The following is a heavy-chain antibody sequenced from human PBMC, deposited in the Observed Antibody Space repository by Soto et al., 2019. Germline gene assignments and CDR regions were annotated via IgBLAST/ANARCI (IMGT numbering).Heavy chain of an antibody. CDR2: ISGSGGST. CDR3: AKASAGYSSGWPFDY. CDR1: GFTFSSYA. D-gene: IGHD6-19*01. J-gene: IGHJ4*02. Sequence: EVQLLESGGGLVQPGGSLRLSCAASGFTFSSYAMSWVRQAPGKGLEWVSAISGSGGSTYYADSVKGRFTISRDNSKNTLYLQMNSLRAEDTAIYYCAKASAGYSSGWPFDYWGQGTLVTVSS. V-gene: IGHV3-23*01.